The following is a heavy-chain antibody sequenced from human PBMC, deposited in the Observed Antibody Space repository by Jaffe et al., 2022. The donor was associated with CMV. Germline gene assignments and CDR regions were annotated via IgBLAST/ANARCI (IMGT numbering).Heavy chain of an antibody. CDR1: GDIFSNYA. J-gene: IGHJ5*02. CDR2: IIPHIGII. Sequence: QVQLVQSGAEVKKPGSSVKVSCKASGDIFSNYAITWLRQARGQGPEWMGRIIPHIGIINYAEKFQGRVTITADKSTYTAYMELSSLTSEDTAMYYCARDVGGTIGINWFDPWGPGTLVSVSS. CDR3: ARDVGGTIGINWFDP. V-gene: IGHV1-69*09. D-gene: IGHD1-26*01.